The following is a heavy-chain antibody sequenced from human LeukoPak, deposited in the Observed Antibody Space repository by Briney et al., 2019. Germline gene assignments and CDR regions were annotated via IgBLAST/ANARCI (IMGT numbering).Heavy chain of an antibody. Sequence: SETLSLTCAVYGGTFSGNYWGWKRQPPGDGLECRGEIDHGGIIKYNPSLRSRGTIAVATSKNQFPLKLSSVTAAATAVYYCARLGLFRTNYCYHFCMDVGGQGSTVTV. CDR1: GGTFSGNY. D-gene: IGHD1/OR15-1a*01. J-gene: IGHJ6*02. CDR2: IDHGGII. CDR3: ARLGLFRTNYCYHFCMDV. V-gene: IGHV4-34*01.